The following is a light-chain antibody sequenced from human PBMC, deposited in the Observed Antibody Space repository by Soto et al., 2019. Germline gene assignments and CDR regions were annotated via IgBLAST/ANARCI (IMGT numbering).Light chain of an antibody. V-gene: IGKV3D-15*01. CDR3: QQYDNSVWT. CDR2: GAS. CDR1: QSISSN. Sequence: IVMTQSRATLSVTPWERATLSCRASQSISSNLAWYQQKRGQAPRLLIYGASRRATGIPDRFSGSGSGTDFTLTISRLEPEDLAVYYCQQYDNSVWTFGQGTKVDIK. J-gene: IGKJ1*01.